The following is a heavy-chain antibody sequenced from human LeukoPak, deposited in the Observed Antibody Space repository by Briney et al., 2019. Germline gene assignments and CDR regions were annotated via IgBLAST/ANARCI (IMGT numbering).Heavy chain of an antibody. CDR2: INHSGST. D-gene: IGHD3-10*01. Sequence: SETLSLTCAVYGGSFSGYYWSWLRQPPGKGLEWIGEINHSGSTNYNPSLKSRVTISVDTSKNQFSLKLSSVTAADTAVYYCARMEGVRGVIPFDYWGQGTLVTVSS. V-gene: IGHV4-34*01. J-gene: IGHJ4*02. CDR1: GGSFSGYY. CDR3: ARMEGVRGVIPFDY.